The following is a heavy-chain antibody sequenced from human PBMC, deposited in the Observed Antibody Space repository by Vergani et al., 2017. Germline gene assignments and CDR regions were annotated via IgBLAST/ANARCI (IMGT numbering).Heavy chain of an antibody. V-gene: IGHV1-46*03. D-gene: IGHD3-9*01. J-gene: IGHJ4*02. CDR1: GYTFSNYY. Sequence: QVQVVQSGAEVKKSGASVKVYCKTSGYTFSNYYMHWVRQAPGQGLEWMGIINPSGGHTNYAQKLQGRVTMTRDTSTSTVYMELSSLRSEDTAIYYCARGDYGILTGYRYWGQGTLVTVSA. CDR2: INPSGGHT. CDR3: ARGDYGILTGYRY.